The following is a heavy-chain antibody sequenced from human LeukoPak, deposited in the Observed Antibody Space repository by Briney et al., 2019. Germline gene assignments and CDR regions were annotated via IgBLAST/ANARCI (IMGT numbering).Heavy chain of an antibody. D-gene: IGHD3-3*02. Sequence: PSETLSLTCTVSGGSISSYYWSWIRQPPGKGLEWIGYIYYSGSTNYNPSLKSRVTISVDTSKNQFSLKLSSVTAADTAVYYCAGDARPISHRSDAFDIWAKGQWSPSLQ. J-gene: IGHJ3*02. V-gene: IGHV4-59*01. CDR2: IYYSGST. CDR3: AGDARPISHRSDAFDI. CDR1: GGSISSYY.